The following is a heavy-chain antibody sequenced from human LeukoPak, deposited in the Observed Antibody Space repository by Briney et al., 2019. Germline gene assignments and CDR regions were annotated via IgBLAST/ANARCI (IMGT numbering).Heavy chain of an antibody. CDR1: GFTFSSYW. Sequence: GGSLRLSCAASGFTFSSYWMSWVRQAPGKGLEWVANIKQDGSEKYYVDSVKGRFTVSRDNAKNSLYLQMNSLRAEDTAVYYCPRDQSGGSSTSQPEGVYWAHGTPVTVSS. V-gene: IGHV3-7*05. CDR2: IKQDGSEK. J-gene: IGHJ1*01. D-gene: IGHD2-15*01. CDR3: PRDQSGGSSTSQPEGVY.